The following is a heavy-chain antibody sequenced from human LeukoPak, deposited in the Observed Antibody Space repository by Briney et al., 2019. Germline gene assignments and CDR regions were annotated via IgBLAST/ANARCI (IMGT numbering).Heavy chain of an antibody. D-gene: IGHD3-9*01. Sequence: VASVKVSFKASGYTFTNYYMHWVRQAPGQGLEWMGIINPSGGITNYAQKFQGRVTMTRDMSTSTVYMELSSLRSEDTAVYYCARELNVLRYFDNTHYYYYYYMDVWGKGTTVTVSS. J-gene: IGHJ6*03. V-gene: IGHV1-46*01. CDR1: GYTFTNYY. CDR2: INPSGGIT. CDR3: ARELNVLRYFDNTHYYYYYYMDV.